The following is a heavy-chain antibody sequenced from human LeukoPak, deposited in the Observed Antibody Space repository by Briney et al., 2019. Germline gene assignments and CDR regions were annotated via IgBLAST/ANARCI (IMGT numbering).Heavy chain of an antibody. CDR3: ARERGYNYGYSGYYDH. Sequence: PGGSLRLSCAASGFTFSSLEMVWVRQAPGKGLEWISYISTSGASTYYADSVKGRFTVSRDNVKNSMSLRMDTLRVEDTAVYYCARERGYNYGYSGYYDHWGQGVLVTVSS. V-gene: IGHV3-48*03. D-gene: IGHD5-18*01. J-gene: IGHJ4*02. CDR2: ISTSGAST. CDR1: GFTFSSLE.